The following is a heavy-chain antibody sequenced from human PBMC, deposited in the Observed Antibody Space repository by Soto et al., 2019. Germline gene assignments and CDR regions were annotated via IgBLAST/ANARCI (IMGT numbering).Heavy chain of an antibody. CDR3: AKAQTDIVVVVAAIYYYGMDV. V-gene: IGHV3-23*01. CDR1: GFTFSSYA. CDR2: ISGSGGST. Sequence: PGGSLRLSCAASGFTFSSYAMSWVRQAPGKGLEWVSAISGSGGSTYYADSVKGRFTISRDNSKNTLYLQMNSLRAEDTAVYYCAKAQTDIVVVVAAIYYYGMDVWGQGTTVTVSS. D-gene: IGHD2-15*01. J-gene: IGHJ6*02.